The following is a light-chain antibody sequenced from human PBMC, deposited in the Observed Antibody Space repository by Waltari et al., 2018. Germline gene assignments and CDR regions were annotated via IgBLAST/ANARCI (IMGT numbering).Light chain of an antibody. CDR2: ETS. V-gene: IGKV1-5*03. Sequence: CRTSQSIRRWLAWYQQKPGTAPKLLIYETSTLNNGVPSRFSGSGSGTDFTLTISGLQPDDFATYYCLRYTSYFLSFGGGTRVEIK. J-gene: IGKJ4*01. CDR1: QSIRRW. CDR3: LRYTSYFLS.